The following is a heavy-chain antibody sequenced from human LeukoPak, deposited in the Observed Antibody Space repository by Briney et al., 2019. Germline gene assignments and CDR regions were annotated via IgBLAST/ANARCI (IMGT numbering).Heavy chain of an antibody. V-gene: IGHV3-30*18. CDR2: ISYDGSNK. Sequence: GSLRLSCAASGFTFSSYGMHWVRQAPGKGLEWVAVISYDGSNKYYADSVKGRFTISRDNSKNTLYLQMNSLRAEDTAVYYCAKEPELRNRWGQGTLVTVSS. J-gene: IGHJ5*02. D-gene: IGHD1-7*01. CDR1: GFTFSSYG. CDR3: AKEPELRNR.